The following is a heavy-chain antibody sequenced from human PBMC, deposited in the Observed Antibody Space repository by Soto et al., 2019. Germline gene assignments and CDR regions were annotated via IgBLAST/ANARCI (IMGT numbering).Heavy chain of an antibody. D-gene: IGHD4-17*01. CDR1: GGSISSADYY. CDR3: ARDDKGYGDVDC. CDR2: IYYSGAT. Sequence: QVQLQESGPGLVKPSQTLSLTCTVSGGSISSADYYWSWIRQPPGKGLEWIGYIYYSGATYYNPSPHRRLIMSVDTSKSQFTLELTSVTAADTAVYYCARDDKGYGDVDCWGQGALVTVSS. J-gene: IGHJ4*02. V-gene: IGHV4-30-4*01.